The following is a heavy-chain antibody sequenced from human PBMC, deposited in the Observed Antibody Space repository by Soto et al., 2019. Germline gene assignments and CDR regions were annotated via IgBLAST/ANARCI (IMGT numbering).Heavy chain of an antibody. V-gene: IGHV3-23*01. Sequence: EVHLLESGGGLVHPGESLRLSCGASGFTLSSCVMTWVRQAPRKGLEWVSCITHSGTGTYYADTVKGRFTISRDNSKNTIYLQMNNRRAEDTGVYYCATDQMNGRWYAEDWGQGTLVPVSS. CDR1: GFTLSSCV. J-gene: IGHJ4*02. CDR2: ITHSGTGT. CDR3: ATDQMNGRWYAED. D-gene: IGHD6-13*01.